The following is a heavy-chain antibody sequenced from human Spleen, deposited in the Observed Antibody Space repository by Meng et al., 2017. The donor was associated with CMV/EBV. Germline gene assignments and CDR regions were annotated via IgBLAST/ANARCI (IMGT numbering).Heavy chain of an antibody. CDR1: GFSLRTSGVG. CDR3: AHTYDLWSGPSFDY. D-gene: IGHD3-3*01. V-gene: IGHV2-5*01. CDR2: IYWNGDK. J-gene: IGHJ4*02. Sequence: FPGFSLRTSGVGVGWIRQPPGKALDWLALIYWNGDKRYRPSLKSRLTITKDTSKNQVVLRMSNMDTVDTGTYYCAHTYDLWSGPSFDYWGQGTLVTVSS.